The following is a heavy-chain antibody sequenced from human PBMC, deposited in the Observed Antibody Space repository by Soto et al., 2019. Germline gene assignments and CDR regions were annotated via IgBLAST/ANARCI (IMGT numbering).Heavy chain of an antibody. CDR3: ARDPVPSDAGPVRYPADI. Sequence: QVRLVQSGADMKKPGASVTVSCRASGYTFTTYYLHWVRQAPGQGLEWMGIINPNGGSTTYSQHFHGSLPLTRDTSATTVYMELTGLTFADTAVYFCARDPVPSDAGPVRYPADIWGQGTLVTISS. CDR2: INPNGGST. D-gene: IGHD2-2*02. V-gene: IGHV1-46*01. J-gene: IGHJ3*02. CDR1: GYTFTTYY.